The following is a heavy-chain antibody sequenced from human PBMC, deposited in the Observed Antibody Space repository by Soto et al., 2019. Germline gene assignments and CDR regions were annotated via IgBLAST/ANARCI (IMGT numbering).Heavy chain of an antibody. V-gene: IGHV3-23*01. D-gene: IGHD4-17*01. CDR3: ARSPTTVKNPFYRDY. CDR1: GFTFTSYA. J-gene: IGHJ4*02. CDR2: ISGSGGTT. Sequence: EVQLLESGGGLVLPGGSLRLSCAASGFTFTSYALSWVRHAPGRGLEWGSAISGSGGTTYYADSVKGRFTISRDKSKSALDRQRDSLRVDDTAVYYSARSPTTVKNPFYRDYWGQGALVSVSS.